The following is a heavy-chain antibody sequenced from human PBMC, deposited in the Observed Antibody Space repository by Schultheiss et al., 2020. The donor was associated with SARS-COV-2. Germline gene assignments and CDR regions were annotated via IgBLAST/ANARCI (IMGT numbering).Heavy chain of an antibody. J-gene: IGHJ6*02. CDR3: ASVAGMDV. CDR2: IKSKTDGGTT. D-gene: IGHD5/OR15-5a*01. V-gene: IGHV3-15*05. Sequence: GGSLRLSCAASGFTFSNAWMSWVRQAPGKGLEWVGRIKSKTDGGTTDYAAPVKGRFTISRDNAKNSLYLQMNSLRAEDTALYYCASVAGMDVWGQGTTVTVSS. CDR1: GFTFSNAW.